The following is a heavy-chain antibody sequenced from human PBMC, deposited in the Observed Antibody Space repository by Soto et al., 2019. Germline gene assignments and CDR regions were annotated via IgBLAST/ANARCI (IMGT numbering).Heavy chain of an antibody. CDR3: VHPRSTVQIPPT. V-gene: IGHV3-64D*06. J-gene: IGHJ5*02. D-gene: IGHD4-17*01. Sequence: GGSLRLSCSASGFTFIMFSMHCVRHAPGKGLEYVSGISSNGDSTYYADSVKGRFTISRDNSKNTLYLQMSSLRAVDTAVYYCVHPRSTVQIPPTWGQGTLVTVSS. CDR2: ISSNGDST. CDR1: GFTFIMFS.